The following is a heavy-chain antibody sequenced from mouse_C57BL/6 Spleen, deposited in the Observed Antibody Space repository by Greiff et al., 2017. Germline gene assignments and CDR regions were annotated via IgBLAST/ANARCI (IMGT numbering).Heavy chain of an antibody. CDR2: IDPSDSYT. V-gene: IGHV1-50*01. Sequence: VKLQQPGAELVKPGASVKLSCKASGYTFTSYWMQWVKQRPGQGLEWIGEIDPSDSYTNYNQKFKGKATLTVDTSSSTAYMQLSCLTSEDSAVYYCARPDGYYWYCDVWGTGTTVTVSS. CDR3: ARPDGYYWYCDV. D-gene: IGHD2-3*01. J-gene: IGHJ1*03. CDR1: GYTFTSYW.